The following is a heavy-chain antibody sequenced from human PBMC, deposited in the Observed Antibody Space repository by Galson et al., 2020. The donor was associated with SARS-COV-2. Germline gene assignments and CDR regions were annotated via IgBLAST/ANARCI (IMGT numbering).Heavy chain of an antibody. D-gene: IGHD3-10*01. CDR3: ARDFRFGELLSDV. CDR2: FTFSGGAT. Sequence: GGSLRLSCSASGFTFKNYAMSWVRQAPGKGLEWVSSFTFSGGATYYADYVKGRFTTSRDNSKNTLFLQMNSLRAEDTAVYYCARDFRFGELLSDVWGKGTTVTVSS. CDR1: GFTFKNYA. V-gene: IGHV3-23*01. J-gene: IGHJ6*04.